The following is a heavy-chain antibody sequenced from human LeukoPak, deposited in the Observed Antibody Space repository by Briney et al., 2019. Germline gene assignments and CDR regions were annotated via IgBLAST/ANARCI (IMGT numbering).Heavy chain of an antibody. J-gene: IGHJ4*02. V-gene: IGHV3-23*01. CDR2: ISGSGGST. CDR1: GFTFSSYA. Sequence: PGGSLRLSCAASGFTFSSYAMSWVRQAPGKGLEWVSAISGSGGSTYYADSVKGRFTISRDNSKNTLYLQMNSLRAEDTAVYYCAKRYHFWSGYASDEDYFDYWGQGTLVTVSS. CDR3: AKRYHFWSGYASDEDYFDY. D-gene: IGHD3-3*01.